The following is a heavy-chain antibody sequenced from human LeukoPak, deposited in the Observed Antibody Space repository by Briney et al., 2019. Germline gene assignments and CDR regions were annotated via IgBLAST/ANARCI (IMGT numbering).Heavy chain of an antibody. CDR1: GFTFSNYW. Sequence: PGGSLRLSCAASGFTFSNYWMSWVRQAPEKGLEWVANIKTDGSEEYYVDSVKGRFTISRDNAKNSLYLQMNSLRAEGTAIYYCARIGYYGSGSNSPFDYWGQGTLLIVSS. D-gene: IGHD3-10*01. J-gene: IGHJ4*02. CDR2: IKTDGSEE. V-gene: IGHV3-7*04. CDR3: ARIGYYGSGSNSPFDY.